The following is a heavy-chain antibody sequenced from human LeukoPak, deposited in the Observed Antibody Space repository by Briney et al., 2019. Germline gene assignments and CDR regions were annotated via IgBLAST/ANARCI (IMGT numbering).Heavy chain of an antibody. CDR3: ARDSSGYDLGVDY. D-gene: IGHD5-12*01. CDR1: GGTFSSYA. CDR2: IIPILGIA. J-gene: IGHJ4*02. V-gene: IGHV1-69*04. Sequence: SVKVSCKASGGTFSSYAISWVRQAPGQGLEWMGRIIPILGIANYAQKFQGRVTITADKSTSTAYMELSSLRSEDTAVYYCARDSSGYDLGVDYWGQGTLVTVSS.